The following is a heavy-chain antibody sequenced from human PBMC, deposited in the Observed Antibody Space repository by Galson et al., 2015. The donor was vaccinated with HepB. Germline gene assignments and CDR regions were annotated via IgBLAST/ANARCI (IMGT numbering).Heavy chain of an antibody. Sequence: QSGAEVKKPGASVKVSCKASGGTFSSYAISWVRQAPGQGLEWMGGIIPIFGTANCAQKFQGRVTITADKSTSTAYMELSSLRSEDTAVYYCAFAVDTAMVLRGPYAFDIWGQGTMVTVSS. V-gene: IGHV1-69*06. D-gene: IGHD5-18*01. CDR1: GGTFSSYA. CDR2: IIPIFGTA. J-gene: IGHJ3*02. CDR3: AFAVDTAMVLRGPYAFDI.